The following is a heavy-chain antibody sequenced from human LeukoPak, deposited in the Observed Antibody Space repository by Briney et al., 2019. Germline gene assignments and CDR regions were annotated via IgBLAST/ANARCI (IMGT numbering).Heavy chain of an antibody. J-gene: IGHJ6*04. D-gene: IGHD3-10*02. CDR3: AELGITMIGGV. V-gene: IGHV3-21*01. Sequence: PGGSLRLSCAVSGFTFSNYNMNWVRQAPGKGLEWVSSISSSSDYIYYADSVKGRFTISRDNAKNLLYLQMNSLRAEDTAVYYCAELGITMIGGVWGKGTTVTISS. CDR2: ISSSSDYI. CDR1: GFTFSNYN.